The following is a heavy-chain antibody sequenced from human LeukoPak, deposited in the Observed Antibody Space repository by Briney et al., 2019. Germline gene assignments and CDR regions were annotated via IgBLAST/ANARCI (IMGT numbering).Heavy chain of an antibody. Sequence: ASVKVSCKASGYTFTSYDINWVRQATGQGLEWMGWMNPNSGNTGYAQKFQGRVTKTRNTSISTAYMELSSLRSEDTAVYYCARAKIAARPSILDYWGQGTLVTVSS. CDR2: MNPNSGNT. CDR3: ARAKIAARPSILDY. V-gene: IGHV1-8*01. D-gene: IGHD6-6*01. CDR1: GYTFTSYD. J-gene: IGHJ4*02.